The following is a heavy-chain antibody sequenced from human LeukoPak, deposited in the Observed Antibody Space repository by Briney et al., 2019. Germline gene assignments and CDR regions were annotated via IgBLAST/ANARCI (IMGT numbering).Heavy chain of an antibody. J-gene: IGHJ5*02. V-gene: IGHV3-11*01. CDR3: ARDSYGLITMVRGVINWFDP. CDR1: GFTFDDYG. CDR2: ISSSGSTI. D-gene: IGHD3-10*01. Sequence: PGGSLRLSCAASGFTFDDYGMSWIRQAPGKGLEWVSYISSSGSTIYYADSVKGRFTISRDNAKNSLYLQMNSLRAEDTAVYYCARDSYGLITMVRGVINWFDPWGQGTLVTVSS.